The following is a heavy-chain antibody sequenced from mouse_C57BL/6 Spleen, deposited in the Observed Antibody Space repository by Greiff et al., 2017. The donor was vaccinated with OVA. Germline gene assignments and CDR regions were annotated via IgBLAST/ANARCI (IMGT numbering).Heavy chain of an antibody. D-gene: IGHD2-3*01. V-gene: IGHV1-54*01. J-gene: IGHJ4*01. CDR1: GYAFTNYL. Sequence: QVQLQQPGAELVRPGTSVKVSCKASGYAFTNYLIEWVKQRPGQGLAWIGVINPGSGGTNYTEKFKGKATLTADKSSSTAYMQLSSLTSEDSAVYFCARYPFYDYYAMDYWGQGTSVTVSS. CDR2: INPGSGGT. CDR3: ARYPFYDYYAMDY.